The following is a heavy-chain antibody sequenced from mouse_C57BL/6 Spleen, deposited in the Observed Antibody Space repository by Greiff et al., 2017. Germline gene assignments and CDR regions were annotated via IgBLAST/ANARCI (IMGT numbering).Heavy chain of an antibody. CDR3: VAFYGTNYAMDY. D-gene: IGHD2-10*01. CDR2: IYPGAGDT. V-gene: IGHV1-80*01. Sequence: QVQLKQSGAELVKPGASVKISCKASGYAFSSYWMNWVKQRPGKGLEWIGQIYPGAGDTNYTGKFKGKATLTADQSSSTAYMHLSSLTSEESAVDCCVAFYGTNYAMDYWGQGTSVTVSS. J-gene: IGHJ4*01. CDR1: GYAFSSYW.